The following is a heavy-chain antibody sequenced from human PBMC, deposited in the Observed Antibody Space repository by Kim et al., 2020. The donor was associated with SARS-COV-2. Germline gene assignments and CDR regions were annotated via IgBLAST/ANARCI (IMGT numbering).Heavy chain of an antibody. D-gene: IGHD7-27*01. V-gene: IGHV4-59*08. CDR3: ARHNFPTGDPGLSY. CDR1: SGSISSYY. Sequence: SETLSLTCTVSSGSISSYYWSWIREPPGKGLEWIGYIYNSGNTIYNPSLKSRVTISADTSKNQISLKLSSVTAADTAVYYCARHNFPTGDPGLSYWGQGT. J-gene: IGHJ4*02. CDR2: IYNSGNT.